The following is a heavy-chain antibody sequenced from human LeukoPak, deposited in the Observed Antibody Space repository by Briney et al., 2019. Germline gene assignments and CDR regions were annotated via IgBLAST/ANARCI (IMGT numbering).Heavy chain of an antibody. CDR1: GFTFSNYA. CDR2: ISPEGGRT. J-gene: IGHJ4*02. CDR3: AKRPNTPRSPSDY. V-gene: IGHV3-23*01. Sequence: GGSLRLSCAASGFTFSNYAMSWVRQAPGKGLEWVSTISPEGGRTYYPDSVKGRFTTSRDNSDNTLYLQMNSLRAEDTAVYYCAKRPNTPRSPSDYWGQGTLVTVSS. D-gene: IGHD1/OR15-1a*01.